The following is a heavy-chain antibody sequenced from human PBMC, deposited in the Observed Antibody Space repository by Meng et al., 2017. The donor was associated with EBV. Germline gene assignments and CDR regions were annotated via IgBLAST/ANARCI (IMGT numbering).Heavy chain of an antibody. J-gene: IGHJ4*02. CDR1: GGSMSSDNW. Sequence: GSGHGRVKSPGYVSLTCAFSGGSMSSDNWWSWVRQPPGKGLWWIGEIYQSGSTNYNPSLKSRVTISVHKSKNQFSLKLSSVTAEDTAVYYCVGTRTGTPDYWGQGTLVTVFS. CDR3: VGTRTGTPDY. D-gene: IGHD1-1*01. V-gene: IGHV4-4*03. CDR2: IYQSGST.